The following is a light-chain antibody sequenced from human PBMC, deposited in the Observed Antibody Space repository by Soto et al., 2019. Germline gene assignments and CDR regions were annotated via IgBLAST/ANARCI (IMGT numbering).Light chain of an antibody. CDR3: QQFGSSPEYT. CDR1: QSVSSSQ. J-gene: IGKJ2*01. V-gene: IGKV3-20*01. Sequence: EIVLTQSPGTLSLSPGERATLSCRASQSVSSSQLAWYQQKPGQAPRLLIYGASTTATGIPDRFSGGGSGTDFTLTISRLEPEDFAVNYCQQFGSSPEYTFGQGTKLEVK. CDR2: GAS.